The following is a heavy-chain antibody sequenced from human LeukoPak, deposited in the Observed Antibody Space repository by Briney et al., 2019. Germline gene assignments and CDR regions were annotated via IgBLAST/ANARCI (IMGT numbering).Heavy chain of an antibody. CDR2: IFRDDST. CDR1: GLTVSNNY. J-gene: IGHJ4*02. CDR3: LCYHDSSSYVDY. Sequence: GGSLRLSCAASGLTVSNNYMMWVRQAPGKGLEWVSAIFRDDSTYYADSVKVRLTISRDNSKNTLYLQMTSLRVDDTAMYYCLCYHDSSSYVDYWGQGALVTVS. D-gene: IGHD3-22*01. V-gene: IGHV3-53*01.